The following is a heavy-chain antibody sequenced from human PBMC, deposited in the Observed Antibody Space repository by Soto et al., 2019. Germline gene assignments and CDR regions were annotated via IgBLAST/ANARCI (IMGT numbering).Heavy chain of an antibody. CDR3: ARGDVRFLEWLVSYYFDY. CDR1: GGSISSGGYY. Sequence: QVQLQESGPGLVKPSQTLSLTCTVSGGSISSGGYYWSWIRQHPGKGLEWIGYIYYSGSTYYNPSLKSRVTISVDTSKNQFSLKLSSVTAADTAVYYCARGDVRFLEWLVSYYFDYWGQGTLVTVSS. D-gene: IGHD3-3*01. CDR2: IYYSGST. J-gene: IGHJ4*02. V-gene: IGHV4-31*03.